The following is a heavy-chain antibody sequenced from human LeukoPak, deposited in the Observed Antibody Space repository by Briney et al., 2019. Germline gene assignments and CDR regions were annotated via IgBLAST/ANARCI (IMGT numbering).Heavy chain of an antibody. CDR3: ARDRPSITMVRGVTPPDYYYYYGMDV. D-gene: IGHD3-10*01. Sequence: ASVTVSCKASGYTFTSYGISWVRQAPGQGLEWMGWISAYNGNTNYAQKLQGRVTMTTDTSTSTAYMELRSLRSDDTAVYYCARDRPSITMVRGVTPPDYYYYYGMDVWGQGTTVTVSS. J-gene: IGHJ6*02. CDR1: GYTFTSYG. V-gene: IGHV1-18*01. CDR2: ISAYNGNT.